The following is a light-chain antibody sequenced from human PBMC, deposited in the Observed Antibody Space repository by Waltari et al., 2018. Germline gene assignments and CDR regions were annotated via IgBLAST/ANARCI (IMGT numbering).Light chain of an antibody. CDR2: DVS. CDR1: SSDVGGYNY. V-gene: IGLV2-14*01. Sequence: QSALTQPASVSGSPGQSITIPCTGPSSDVGGYNYVSWYQQHPGNAPKLMIYDVSKRPSGVSNRFSGSKSGNTASLTISGLQAEDEADYYCSSYTSSSTYVFGTGTKVTVL. J-gene: IGLJ1*01. CDR3: SSYTSSSTYV.